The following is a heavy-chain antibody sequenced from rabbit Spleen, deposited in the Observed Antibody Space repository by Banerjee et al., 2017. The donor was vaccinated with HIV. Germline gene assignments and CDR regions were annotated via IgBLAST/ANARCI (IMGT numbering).Heavy chain of an antibody. CDR1: GFDFSDKDV. D-gene: IGHD1-1*01. CDR2: INTVTGKT. J-gene: IGHJ2*01. V-gene: IGHV1S45*01. Sequence: QEQLVESGGGLVKPEGSLKLSCKASGFDFSDKDVMCWVRQAPGKGLEWIACINTVTGKTVYASWAKGRFTISKASSTTVTLKMTSLTAADTATYFCARNYVNAFDPWGPGTLVTVS. CDR3: ARNYVNAFDP.